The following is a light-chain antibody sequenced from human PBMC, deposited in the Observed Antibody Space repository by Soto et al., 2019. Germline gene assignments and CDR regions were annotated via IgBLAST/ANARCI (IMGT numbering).Light chain of an antibody. Sequence: QSVLTQPPSVSGAPGQGVTISCTGGSSNSGANYDVHWYQQLPGTAPKVLIYGNSNRPSGVPDRFSGSKSGTSASLAITGLLVEDEADYYCQSYDSSLRNVIFGGGTKVTVL. V-gene: IGLV1-40*01. CDR1: SSNSGANYD. CDR3: QSYDSSLRNVI. J-gene: IGLJ2*01. CDR2: GNS.